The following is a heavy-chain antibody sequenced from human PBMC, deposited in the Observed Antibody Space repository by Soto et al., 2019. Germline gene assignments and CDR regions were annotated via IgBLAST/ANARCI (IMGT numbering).Heavy chain of an antibody. Sequence: QVQLQESGPGLVKPSETLSLTCTVSGGSVSSGSHYWSWIRQPPGKGLEWIGYIYYSGSTNYNPSLKGRVPISVDTYKSQFSLELSSVTAADTAVYYCARVVTEGDAFDIWGQGTMVTVSS. CDR2: IYYSGST. CDR3: ARVVTEGDAFDI. V-gene: IGHV4-61*01. J-gene: IGHJ3*02. CDR1: GGSVSSGSHY.